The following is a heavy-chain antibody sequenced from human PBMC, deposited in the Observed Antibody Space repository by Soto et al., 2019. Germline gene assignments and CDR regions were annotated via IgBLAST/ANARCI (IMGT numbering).Heavy chain of an antibody. Sequence: SATLSVSDTVSGGYIIGYYGSWIRQPPGKGLEWIGYIYYSGSTNYNPSLKSRVTISVDTSKNQFSLKLSSVTAADTAVYYCASATEATAIRGFDYWGQGTLVTVSS. J-gene: IGHJ4*02. CDR2: IYYSGST. CDR3: ASATEATAIRGFDY. CDR1: GGYIIGYY. D-gene: IGHD2-2*02. V-gene: IGHV4-59*01.